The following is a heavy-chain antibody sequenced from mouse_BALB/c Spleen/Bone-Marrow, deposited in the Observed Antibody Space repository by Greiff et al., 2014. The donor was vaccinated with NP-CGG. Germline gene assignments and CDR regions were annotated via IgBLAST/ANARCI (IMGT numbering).Heavy chain of an antibody. CDR1: GFSLTDFG. CDR3: AKHTLRYYAMDD. D-gene: IGHD1-1*01. Sequence: VHLVESGPGLVAPSQSLSITCTVSGFSLTDFGVSWIRQPPGKGLEWLGVIWGGGSTYYNPSLKSRLSISKDNSKSQVFLKMNNLKTDDTAMYYCAKHTLRYYAMDDWGQGTSVTVSS. J-gene: IGHJ4*01. CDR2: IWGGGST. V-gene: IGHV2-6-5*01.